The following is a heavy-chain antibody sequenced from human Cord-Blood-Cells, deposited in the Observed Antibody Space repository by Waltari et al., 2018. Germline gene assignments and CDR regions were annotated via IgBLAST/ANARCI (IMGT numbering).Heavy chain of an antibody. D-gene: IGHD7-27*01. CDR1: GGSISSSSYY. V-gene: IGHV4-39*01. J-gene: IGHJ4*02. Sequence: QLQLQESGPGLVKPSETLSLTCTVSGGSISSSSYYWGWISQPPGKGLEWIVSIYYSGSTYYNPSLKSRVTISVDTSKNQFSLKLSSVTAADTAVYYCAIPWGSEVDYWGQGTLVTVSS. CDR3: AIPWGSEVDY. CDR2: IYYSGST.